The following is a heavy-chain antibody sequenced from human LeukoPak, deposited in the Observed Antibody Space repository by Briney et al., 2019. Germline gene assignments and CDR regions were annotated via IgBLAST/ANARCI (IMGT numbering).Heavy chain of an antibody. J-gene: IGHJ4*02. D-gene: IGHD5-12*01. Sequence: PSETLSLTCTVSGDSISGYYWPWIRQPPGKGLEWLGYIYYSGTTYYNPSLKSRVTISVDASKYHFSLNLSSVGAADTAVYYCARAGGYSGYASNWGQGTLVTVSS. CDR3: ARAGGYSGYASN. CDR1: GDSISGYY. CDR2: IYYSGTT. V-gene: IGHV4-59*01.